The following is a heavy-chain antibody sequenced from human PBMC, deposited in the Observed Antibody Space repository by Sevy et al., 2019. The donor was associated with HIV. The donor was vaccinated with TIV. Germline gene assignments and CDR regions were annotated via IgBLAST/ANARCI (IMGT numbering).Heavy chain of an antibody. J-gene: IGHJ3*01. CDR3: ARHQTTAVLYAFDL. D-gene: IGHD2-21*02. CDR2: MYNTWST. Sequence: SETLSLTCTVSGGSISSYLWSWIRQPPGRGLEWIGYMYNTWSTNYNPSLKSRLTISLDTSKNQFSLKLSSVTAADTAVYYCARHQTTAVLYAFDLWGQGTMVTVSS. CDR1: GGSISSYL. V-gene: IGHV4-59*08.